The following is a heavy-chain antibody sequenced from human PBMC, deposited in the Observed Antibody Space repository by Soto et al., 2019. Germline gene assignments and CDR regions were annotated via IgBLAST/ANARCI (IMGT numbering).Heavy chain of an antibody. D-gene: IGHD3-9*01. CDR1: GFTFSSCA. CDR2: INVSGTMR. Sequence: GGSLRLSCAPSGFTFSSCAMNWVRQAPGKGLEWVSYINVSGTMRFYADAVKGRFTISRDNTKKILYLQMNSLRAEDTALYYCATAGLTGTVWGQGTTVTVSS. CDR3: ATAGLTGTV. J-gene: IGHJ6*02. V-gene: IGHV3-48*03.